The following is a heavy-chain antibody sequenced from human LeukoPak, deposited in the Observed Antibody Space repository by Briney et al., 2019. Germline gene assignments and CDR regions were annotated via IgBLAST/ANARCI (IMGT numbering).Heavy chain of an antibody. CDR1: GGSISNYY. D-gene: IGHD5-24*01. J-gene: IGHJ4*02. CDR2: IYTSGST. V-gene: IGHV4-4*07. Sequence: PSETLSLTCTVSGGSISNYYWSWIRQPAGKGLEWIGRIYTSGSTNYNPSLKSRVTISVDTSKNQFSLKLSSVTAADTAVYYCARERWLLQGPFDYWGQGTLVTVSS. CDR3: ARERWLLQGPFDY.